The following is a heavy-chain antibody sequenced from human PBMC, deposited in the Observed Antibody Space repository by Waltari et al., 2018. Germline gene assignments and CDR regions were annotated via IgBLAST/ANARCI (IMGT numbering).Heavy chain of an antibody. Sequence: QVQLQESGPGLVKPSQTLSLTCTVSGGSISSGGYYWSWIRPHPGKGLEWIGYIYYSGSTYYNPSLKSRVTISVDTSKNQFSLKLSSVTAADTAVYYCARISYYDFWSGYQGSNAFDIWGQGTMVTVSS. CDR2: IYYSGST. D-gene: IGHD3-3*01. CDR3: ARISYYDFWSGYQGSNAFDI. V-gene: IGHV4-31*03. CDR1: GGSISSGGYY. J-gene: IGHJ3*02.